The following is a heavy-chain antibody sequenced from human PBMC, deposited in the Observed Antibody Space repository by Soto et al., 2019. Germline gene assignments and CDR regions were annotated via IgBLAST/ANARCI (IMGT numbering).Heavy chain of an antibody. CDR3: AKNQGVELVPLATVDWFDP. V-gene: IGHV3-23*01. CDR2: ISGSGVKK. CDR1: GFTFHTFA. D-gene: IGHD1-26*01. J-gene: IGHJ5*02. Sequence: GGSLHLSCAASGFTFHTFAVSWVRQRPGKGLEWVSSISGSGVKKYYADSVKGRFTISRDNSKSTVYLELNNLSAEDTAVYHCAKNQGVELVPLATVDWFDPWGQGSVVTVS.